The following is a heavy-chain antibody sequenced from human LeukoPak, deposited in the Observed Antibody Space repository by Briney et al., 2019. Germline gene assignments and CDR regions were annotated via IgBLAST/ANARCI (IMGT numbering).Heavy chain of an antibody. J-gene: IGHJ4*02. Sequence: PSGTLSLTCGVSGGSISNTNWWSWVRQPPGQGLEWIGEISLSGLTNYNPSLKSRVTFSIEAPKRQLSLKLNSVTAADTAVYYCARGDRVTITRFRPRPYLDFWGQGTLVTVAS. CDR3: ARGDRVTITRFRPRPYLDF. D-gene: IGHD4-11*01. V-gene: IGHV4-4*02. CDR1: GGSISNTNW. CDR2: ISLSGLT.